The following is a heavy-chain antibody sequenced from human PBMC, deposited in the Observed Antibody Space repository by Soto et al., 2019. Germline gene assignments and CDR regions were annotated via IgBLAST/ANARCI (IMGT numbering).Heavy chain of an antibody. V-gene: IGHV1-69*01. CDR2: IIPIFGTA. CDR1: GGTFSSYA. D-gene: IGHD2-15*01. CDR3: ARTGYCSGGSCQGGWFDP. J-gene: IGHJ5*02. Sequence: QVQLVQSGAEVKKPGSSVKVSCKASGGTFSSYAISWVRQAPGQGLEWMGGIIPIFGTANYAQKFQGRVTITADESTSTAYMELSSLRSEDTGVYYCARTGYCSGGSCQGGWFDPWGQGTLVTVSS.